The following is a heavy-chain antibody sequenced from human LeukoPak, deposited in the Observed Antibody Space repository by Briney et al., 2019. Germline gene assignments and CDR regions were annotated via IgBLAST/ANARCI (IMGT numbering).Heavy chain of an antibody. J-gene: IGHJ3*02. CDR2: MNPNSGNT. V-gene: IGHV1-8*01. D-gene: IGHD6-19*01. Sequence: ASVKVSCKASGYTFTSCDINWVRQATGQGLEWMGWMNPNSGNTGYAQKFQGRVTMTRNTSISTAYMELSSLRSEDTAVYYCARVSSGWYVAFDIWGQGTMVTVSS. CDR3: ARVSSGWYVAFDI. CDR1: GYTFTSCD.